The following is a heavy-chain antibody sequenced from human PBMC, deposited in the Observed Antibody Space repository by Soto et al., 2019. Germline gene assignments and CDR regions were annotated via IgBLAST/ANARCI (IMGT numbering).Heavy chain of an antibody. D-gene: IGHD6-13*01. CDR2: IYYSGST. V-gene: IGHV4-59*01. Sequence: PSETLSLTCTVSGGSISSYYWSWIRQPPGKGLEWIGYIYYSGSTNYNPSLKSRVTISVDTSKNQFSLKLSSVTAADTAVYYCARHLRSGGYGPGNFDYWGQGTLVTVSS. CDR3: ARHLRSGGYGPGNFDY. CDR1: GGSISSYY. J-gene: IGHJ4*02.